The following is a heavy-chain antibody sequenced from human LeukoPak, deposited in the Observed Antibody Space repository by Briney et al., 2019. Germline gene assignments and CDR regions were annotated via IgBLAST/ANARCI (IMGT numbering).Heavy chain of an antibody. Sequence: GESLKISRKGSGYSFTSYWIGWVRQMPGKGLEWTGIIYPGDSDTRYSPSFQGQVTISADKSISTAYLQWSSLKASDTAMYYCARRCSSTSCYSSYGMDVWGQGTTVTVSS. CDR1: GYSFTSYW. V-gene: IGHV5-51*01. CDR2: IYPGDSDT. J-gene: IGHJ6*02. D-gene: IGHD2-2*01. CDR3: ARRCSSTSCYSSYGMDV.